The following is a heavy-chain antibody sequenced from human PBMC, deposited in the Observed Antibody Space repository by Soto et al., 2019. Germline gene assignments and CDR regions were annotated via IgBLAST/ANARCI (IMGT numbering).Heavy chain of an antibody. CDR1: GFSLSGSGMR. V-gene: IGHV2-70*04. CDR2: IDWEDTK. CDR3: ARAFYGRDV. Sequence: SGPTLVNPTHTLTLTCTVSGFSLSGSGMRVTWIRQPPGKALEWLARIDWEDTKLYSTSLKTRLTISKDTSTNQVVLTMTNVDPADTGTYYCARAFYGRDVWGQGTTGTVSS. J-gene: IGHJ6*02.